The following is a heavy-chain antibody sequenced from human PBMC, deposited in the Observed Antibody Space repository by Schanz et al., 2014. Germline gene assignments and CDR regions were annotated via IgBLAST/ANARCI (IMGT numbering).Heavy chain of an antibody. J-gene: IGHJ4*02. Sequence: QVPLVESGGGLVKPGGSLRLSCAASGFTFRDYYMSWIRQAPGKGLEWVSDISSGSSYANYADSVKGRFTMSRDNSKNTLYLQMNTLRAEDTAVYYCARDRGYCSGGSCLTFDYWGQGTLVTVSS. CDR2: ISSGSSYA. V-gene: IGHV3-11*06. D-gene: IGHD2-15*01. CDR1: GFTFRDYY. CDR3: ARDRGYCSGGSCLTFDY.